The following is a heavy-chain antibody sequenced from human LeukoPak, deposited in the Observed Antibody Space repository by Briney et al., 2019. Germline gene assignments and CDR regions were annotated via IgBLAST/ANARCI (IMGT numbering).Heavy chain of an antibody. D-gene: IGHD4-17*01. CDR3: AGYATTVTTNDY. J-gene: IGHJ4*02. CDR2: IYHSGST. CDR1: GGSISGYY. V-gene: IGHV4-59*08. Sequence: SETLSLTCTVSGGSISGYYWSWIRQPPGKGLEWIGFIYHSGSTNYNPSLKSRVTISVVTSKNQFSLKLSSVSAADTAVYYCAGYATTVTTNDYWGQGALVTVSS.